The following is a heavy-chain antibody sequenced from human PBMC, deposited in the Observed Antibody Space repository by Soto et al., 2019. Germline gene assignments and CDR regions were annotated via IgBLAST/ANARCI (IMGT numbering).Heavy chain of an antibody. D-gene: IGHD3-9*01. Sequence: GASVKVSCKTSGYTFTGYYIHWVRQAPGQGLEWMGWINPNSGGTNYAQKFQGWVTMTRDTSISTAYMELSRLKSDDTAVYYCARGWFNFDYWGQGTLVTVSS. J-gene: IGHJ4*02. CDR1: GYTFTGYY. CDR2: INPNSGGT. CDR3: ARGWFNFDY. V-gene: IGHV1-2*04.